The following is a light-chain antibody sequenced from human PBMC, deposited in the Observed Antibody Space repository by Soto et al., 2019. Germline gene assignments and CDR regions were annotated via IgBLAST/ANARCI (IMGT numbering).Light chain of an antibody. Sequence: QSVLTQPASVSVSPGQSITISCTGTSSDVGGYNYVSWYQLHPGKAPKLIIYEVSHRPSGASNHFSGYKSGNTASLTISGLQAEDEADYYCSSYTSTSTPCVFGTGTKVTV. J-gene: IGLJ1*01. V-gene: IGLV2-14*01. CDR1: SSDVGGYNY. CDR2: EVS. CDR3: SSYTSTSTPCV.